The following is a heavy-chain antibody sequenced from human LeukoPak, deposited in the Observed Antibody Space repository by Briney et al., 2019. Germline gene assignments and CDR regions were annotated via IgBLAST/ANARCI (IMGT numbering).Heavy chain of an antibody. CDR1: GFTFSTYA. D-gene: IGHD6-19*01. J-gene: IGHJ4*02. V-gene: IGHV3-23*01. Sequence: GGSLRLSCAASGFTFSTYAISWVRQAPGKGLEWVSAIRSSGDSSYYADSVKGRFTISRDNSKDTLYLQMNSLRAEDTAVYFCAREQSGSGGWYTVDYWGQGTLVTVSS. CDR3: AREQSGSGGWYTVDY. CDR2: IRSSGDSS.